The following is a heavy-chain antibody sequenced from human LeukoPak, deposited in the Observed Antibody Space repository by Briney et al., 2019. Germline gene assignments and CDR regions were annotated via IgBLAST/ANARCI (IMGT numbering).Heavy chain of an antibody. CDR1: GGSFSGYY. D-gene: IGHD5-12*01. CDR3: AREKIVATIFDY. V-gene: IGHV4-34*01. J-gene: IGHJ4*02. CDR2: INHSGST. Sequence: SETLSLTCAVYGGSFSGYYWSWIGQPPGKGLEWIGEINHSGSTNYNPSLKSRVTISVDTSKNQFSLKLSSVTAADTAVYYCAREKIVATIFDYWGQGTLVTVSS.